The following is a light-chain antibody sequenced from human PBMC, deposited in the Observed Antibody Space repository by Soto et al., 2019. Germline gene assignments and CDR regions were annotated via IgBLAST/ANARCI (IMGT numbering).Light chain of an antibody. J-gene: IGLJ2*01. V-gene: IGLV2-18*02. CDR2: EVS. CDR3: SSYTSSSNVV. Sequence: QSALTQPPSVSGSPGQSVTISCTGTSSDVGSYTRVSWYQQPPGTAPTLMIYEVSNRPSGVPDRFSGSKSGNTASLTISGLQAEDEADYYCSSYTSSSNVVFGGGTKLTVL. CDR1: SSDVGSYTR.